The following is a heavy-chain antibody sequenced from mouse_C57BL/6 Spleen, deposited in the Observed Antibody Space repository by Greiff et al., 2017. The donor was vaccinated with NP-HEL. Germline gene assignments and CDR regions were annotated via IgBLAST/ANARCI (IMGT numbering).Heavy chain of an antibody. CDR1: GFNIKDDY. CDR2: IDPENGDT. D-gene: IGHD2-5*01. CDR3: ITRYSNSFDY. V-gene: IGHV14-4*01. Sequence: VHVKQSGAELVRPGASVKLSCTASGFNIKDDYMHWVKQRPEQGLEWIGWIDPENGDTEYASKFQGRATITADTSSNTAYLHLSSLTSEDTAVYYCITRYSNSFDYWGQGTTLTVSS. J-gene: IGHJ2*01.